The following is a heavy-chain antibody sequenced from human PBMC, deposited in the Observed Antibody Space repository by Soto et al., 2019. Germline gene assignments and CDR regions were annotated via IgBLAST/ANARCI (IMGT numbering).Heavy chain of an antibody. CDR1: GGSISSYY. CDR2: IYYSGST. D-gene: IGHD2-15*01. Sequence: SETLSLTCTVSGGSISSYYWSWIRQPPGKGLEWIGYIYYSGSTNYNPSLKSRVTISVDTSKNQFSLKLSSVTAADTAVYYCASTGYCSGGSCYSGFDYWGQGTLVTVSS. J-gene: IGHJ4*02. CDR3: ASTGYCSGGSCYSGFDY. V-gene: IGHV4-59*01.